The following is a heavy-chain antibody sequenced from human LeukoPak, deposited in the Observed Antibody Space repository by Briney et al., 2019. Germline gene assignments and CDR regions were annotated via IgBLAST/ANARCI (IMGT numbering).Heavy chain of an antibody. V-gene: IGHV6-1*01. CDR2: TYYRSTWYN. Sequence: SHTLSLTFAISGDSISSNSVTWNWIRQSPARGLEWLGRTYYRSTWYNDYAVSVRGRITVNPDTSKNQFSLHLNSVTPEDTAVYYCARRLTQYDCFDPWGQGILVTVSS. D-gene: IGHD2-2*01. CDR1: GDSISSNSVT. J-gene: IGHJ5*02. CDR3: ARRLTQYDCFDP.